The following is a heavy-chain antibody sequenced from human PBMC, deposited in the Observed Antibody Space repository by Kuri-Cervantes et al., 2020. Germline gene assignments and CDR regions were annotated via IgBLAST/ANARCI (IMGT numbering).Heavy chain of an antibody. CDR1: GYTFTSYD. CDR3: ARGLRHNVLRYFDWLLPLGWFDP. V-gene: IGHV1-8*01. D-gene: IGHD3-9*01. Sequence: ASVKVSCKASGYTFTSYDINWVRQATGQGLEWMGWMNPNSGNTGYAQKFQGRVTMTRNTSISTAYMELSSLRSEDTAVYYCARGLRHNVLRYFDWLLPLGWFDPWGQGTLVTVSS. J-gene: IGHJ5*02. CDR2: MNPNSGNT.